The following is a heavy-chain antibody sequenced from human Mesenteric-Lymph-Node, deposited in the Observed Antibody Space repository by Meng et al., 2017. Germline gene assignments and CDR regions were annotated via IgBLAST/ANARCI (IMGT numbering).Heavy chain of an antibody. D-gene: IGHD3-22*01. CDR2: IYNSGSA. Sequence: SETLSLTCIVSGGSITSDYWSWIRQPPGKGLEWIGYIYNSGSADYSPSLKSRVSISIDTPKNHFSLRLSAETAADTAVYYCARDIRGGMMVHYFDYWGQGTLVTVSS. CDR1: GGSITSDY. CDR3: ARDIRGGMMVHYFDY. J-gene: IGHJ4*02. V-gene: IGHV4-59*01.